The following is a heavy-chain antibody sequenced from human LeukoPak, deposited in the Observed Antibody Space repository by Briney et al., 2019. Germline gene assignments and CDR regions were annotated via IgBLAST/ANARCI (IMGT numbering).Heavy chain of an antibody. CDR1: GFTFDDYA. D-gene: IGHD3-16*02. Sequence: PGGSLRLSCAASGFTFDDYAMHWVRQAPGKGLEWVSGISWNSGSIGYADSVKGRFTISRDNAKNSLYLQMNSLRAEDTALYYCAKERYVWGSYLLSHFDYWGQGTLVTVSS. CDR3: AKERYVWGSYLLSHFDY. V-gene: IGHV3-9*01. CDR2: ISWNSGSI. J-gene: IGHJ4*02.